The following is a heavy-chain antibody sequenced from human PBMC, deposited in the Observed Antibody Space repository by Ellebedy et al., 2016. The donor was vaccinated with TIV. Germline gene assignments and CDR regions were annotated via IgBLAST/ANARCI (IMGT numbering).Heavy chain of an antibody. D-gene: IGHD3-10*01. CDR1: GYTFTSYG. CDR3: ARVPLGEYYYGSGSYYNGGEDLDY. CDR2: IIPIFGTA. Sequence: ASVKVSCKASGYTFTSYGISWVRQAPGQGLEWMGGIIPIFGTANYAQKFQGRVTMTRDTSTSTVYMELSSLRSEDTAVYYCARVPLGEYYYGSGSYYNGGEDLDYWGQGTLVTVSS. V-gene: IGHV1-69*05. J-gene: IGHJ4*02.